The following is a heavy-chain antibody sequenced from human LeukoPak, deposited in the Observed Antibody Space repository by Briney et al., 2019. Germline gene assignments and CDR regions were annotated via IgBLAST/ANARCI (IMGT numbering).Heavy chain of an antibody. CDR2: IDPNSGGT. V-gene: IGHV1-2*02. J-gene: IGHJ1*01. D-gene: IGHD3-10*01. CDR1: GYTFTGYY. Sequence: ASVKVSCKASGYTFTGYYMHWVRQAPGQGLEWMGWIDPNSGGTNYAQKFQGRVTMTTDTSTSTAYMELRSLRSDDTAVYYCARAHVFYGSGSYYRTPFQHWGQGTLVTVSS. CDR3: ARAHVFYGSGSYYRTPFQH.